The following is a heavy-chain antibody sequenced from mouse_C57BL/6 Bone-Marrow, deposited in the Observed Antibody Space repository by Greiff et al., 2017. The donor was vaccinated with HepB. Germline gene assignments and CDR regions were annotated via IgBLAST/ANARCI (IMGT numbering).Heavy chain of an antibody. Sequence: VQLQQSGAELVKPGASVKISCKASGYAFSSYWMNWVKQRPGKGLEWIGQIYPGDGDTNYNGKFKGKATLTADKSSSTAYMQLSSLTSEDSAVYSCARETYYYGSRGYYAMDYWGQGTSVTVSS. V-gene: IGHV1-80*01. CDR2: IYPGDGDT. CDR3: ARETYYYGSRGYYAMDY. CDR1: GYAFSSYW. J-gene: IGHJ4*01. D-gene: IGHD1-1*01.